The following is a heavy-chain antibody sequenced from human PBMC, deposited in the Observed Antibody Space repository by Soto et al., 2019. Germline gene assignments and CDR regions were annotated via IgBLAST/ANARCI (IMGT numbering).Heavy chain of an antibody. CDR2: INPNSGST. V-gene: IGHV1-2*04. D-gene: IGHD6-19*01. J-gene: IGHJ4*02. CDR1: GHTFTGYY. CDR3: ARDGITLAGNFDY. Sequence: ASVKVSCKASGHTFTGYYMHWVRQAPGQGLEWMGWINPNSGSTNYAQKFQGWVTMTRDTSISTAYMELSRLRSDDTAVYYCARDGITLAGNFDYWGQGILVTVSS.